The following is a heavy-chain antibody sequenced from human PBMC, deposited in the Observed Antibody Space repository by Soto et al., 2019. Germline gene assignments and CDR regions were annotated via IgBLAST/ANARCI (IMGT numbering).Heavy chain of an antibody. CDR3: ARYRRGTGWYYLDY. J-gene: IGHJ4*02. Sequence: SETLSLTCTVSGASTSGNYWSWIRQPPGKGLEWIGYIYDSGSTNYSPSLQSRVTMSVDRSKNQFSLALTSVTAADTALYFCARYRRGTGWYYLDYWGQGILVTVSS. D-gene: IGHD6-19*01. V-gene: IGHV4-59*01. CDR1: GASTSGNY. CDR2: IYDSGST.